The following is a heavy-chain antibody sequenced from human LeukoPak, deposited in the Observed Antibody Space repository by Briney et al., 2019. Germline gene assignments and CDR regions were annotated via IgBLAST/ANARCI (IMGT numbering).Heavy chain of an antibody. CDR1: GGSISSYY. V-gene: IGHV4-59*01. D-gene: IGHD3-22*01. CDR3: ARYYDYYDSSGYYFDI. Sequence: SETLSLTCTVWGGSISSYYRRWLRQPPGQGLEWIRYIYYSGSTHYNPSLKSRVTISVDTSKNQFSLKLSSVTAADTAVYYCARYYDYYDSSGYYFDIWGQGTMVTVSS. J-gene: IGHJ3*02. CDR2: IYYSGST.